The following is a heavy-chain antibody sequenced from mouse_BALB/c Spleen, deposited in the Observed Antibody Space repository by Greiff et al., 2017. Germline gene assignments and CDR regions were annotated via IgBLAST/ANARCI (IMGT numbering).Heavy chain of an antibody. CDR2: ISDGGSYT. Sequence: EVQGVESGGGLVKPGGSLKLSCAASGFTFSDYYMYWVRQTPEKRLEWVATISDGGSYTYYPDSVKGRFTISRDNAKNNLYLQMSSLKSEDTAMYYCARGHSGYAMDYWGQGTSVTVSS. V-gene: IGHV5-4*02. CDR3: ARGHSGYAMDY. J-gene: IGHJ4*01. CDR1: GFTFSDYY.